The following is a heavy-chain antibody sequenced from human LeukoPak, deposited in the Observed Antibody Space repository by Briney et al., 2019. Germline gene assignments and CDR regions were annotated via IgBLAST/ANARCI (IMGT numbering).Heavy chain of an antibody. Sequence: GGSLRLSCAASGFTFSSYAMPWVRQAPGKGLEWVAVISYDGSNKYYADSVKGRFTISRDNSKNTLYLQMNSLRAEDTAVYYCARDTHNLYYYYGMDVWGQGTTVTVSS. J-gene: IGHJ6*02. CDR3: ARDTHNLYYYYGMDV. CDR1: GFTFSSYA. V-gene: IGHV3-30-3*01. D-gene: IGHD1-1*01. CDR2: ISYDGSNK.